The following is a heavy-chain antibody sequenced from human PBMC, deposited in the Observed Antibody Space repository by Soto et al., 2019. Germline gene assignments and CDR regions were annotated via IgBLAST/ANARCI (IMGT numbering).Heavy chain of an antibody. J-gene: IGHJ4*02. V-gene: IGHV3-72*01. CDR2: TRNKANSHTT. D-gene: IGHD4-17*01. CDR1: GFIFSDHY. CDR3: ARATTVTDY. Sequence: EVQLVESGGGLVQPGGSLRLSCAASGFIFSDHYMDWVRQAPGKGLEWVGRTRNKANSHTTEYAASVKGRFTISRDDSKDSLYLQMNSLKNEDTAVYYCARATTVTDYWCQGTLVTVSS.